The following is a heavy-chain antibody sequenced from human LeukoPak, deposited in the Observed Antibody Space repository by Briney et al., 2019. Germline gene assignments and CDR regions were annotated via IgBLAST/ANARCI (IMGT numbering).Heavy chain of an antibody. V-gene: IGHV3-30*02. J-gene: IGHJ5*02. D-gene: IGHD3-10*01. CDR1: GFTFSYYG. Sequence: GGSLRLSCAASGFTFSYYGMHWVRQAPGKGLEWVAFIRYDGNDKFYADSVKGRFTISRDTSKNTLYLQMNSLRTEDTAVYYCAKDLMRDRWFGESWGQGTLVTVSS. CDR2: IRYDGNDK. CDR3: AKDLMRDRWFGES.